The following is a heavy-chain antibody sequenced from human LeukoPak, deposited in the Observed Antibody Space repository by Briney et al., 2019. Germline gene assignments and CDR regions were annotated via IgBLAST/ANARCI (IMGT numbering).Heavy chain of an antibody. CDR1: GGSISSGRYS. J-gene: IGHJ4*02. Sequence: SETLSLTCAVSGGSISSGRYSWSWIRQPPGKGLEWIGYIYHSGSTYYNPSLKSRVTISVDRSKNQFSLKLSSVTAADTAVYYCARAPWLEGYYFDYWGQGTLVTVSS. CDR2: IYHSGST. D-gene: IGHD3-22*01. V-gene: IGHV4-30-2*01. CDR3: ARAPWLEGYYFDY.